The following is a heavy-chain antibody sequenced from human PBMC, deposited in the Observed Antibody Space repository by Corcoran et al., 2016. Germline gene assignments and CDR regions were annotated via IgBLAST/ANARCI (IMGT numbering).Heavy chain of an antibody. Sequence: EVQLVESGGGLVQPGGSLRLSCAASGFAFDTYWMNWVRQAPGKGLELVANIKGGENEKYYVDSVKGRFTISRDNGKNLVYLQMNSLRAEDTAVYYCGRSSWNDYWGQGTLVTVSS. CDR3: GRSSWNDY. CDR1: GFAFDTYW. CDR2: IKGGENEK. J-gene: IGHJ4*02. D-gene: IGHD6-13*01. V-gene: IGHV3-7*01.